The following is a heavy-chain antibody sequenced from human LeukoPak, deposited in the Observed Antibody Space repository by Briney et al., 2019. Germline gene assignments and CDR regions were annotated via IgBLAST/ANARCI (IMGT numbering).Heavy chain of an antibody. Sequence: GSLRLSCAVSGATVSSNHMSWVRQAPGKGLEWVSAIYSGGGTYYADSVKGRFTLSRDNSKNTLYLQMNSLRVEDTAVYYCARDASWGQGTLVTVSS. J-gene: IGHJ5*02. CDR2: IYSGGGT. CDR1: GATVSSNH. V-gene: IGHV3-66*01. CDR3: ARDAS.